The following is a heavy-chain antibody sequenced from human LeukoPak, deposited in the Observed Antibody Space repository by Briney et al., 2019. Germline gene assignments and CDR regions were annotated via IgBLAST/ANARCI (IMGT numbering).Heavy chain of an antibody. CDR1: RFTFSTYS. D-gene: IGHD5-18*01. CDR3: ARGYSYGASGFDY. J-gene: IGHJ4*02. CDR2: ISSSSSTI. Sequence: GSLRLSCAASRFTFSTYSMNWVRQAPGKGLEWVSYISSSSSTIYYADSVKGRFTISRDNAKNSLYLQMNSLRAEDTAVYYCARGYSYGASGFDYWGQGTLVTVSS. V-gene: IGHV3-48*01.